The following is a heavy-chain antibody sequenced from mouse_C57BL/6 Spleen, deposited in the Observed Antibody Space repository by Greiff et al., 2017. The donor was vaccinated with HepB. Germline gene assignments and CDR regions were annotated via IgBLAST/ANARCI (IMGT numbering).Heavy chain of an antibody. D-gene: IGHD1-2*01. CDR1: GYAFTNYL. V-gene: IGHV1-54*01. CDR2: INPGSGGT. Sequence: VQLQQSGAELVRPGPSVKVSCKASGYAFTNYLIEWVKQRPGQGLEWIGVINPGSGGTNYNEKFKGKATLTADKSSSTAYMQLSSLTSEDSAVYFCAREITTAVWGTGTTVTVSS. J-gene: IGHJ1*03. CDR3: AREITTAV.